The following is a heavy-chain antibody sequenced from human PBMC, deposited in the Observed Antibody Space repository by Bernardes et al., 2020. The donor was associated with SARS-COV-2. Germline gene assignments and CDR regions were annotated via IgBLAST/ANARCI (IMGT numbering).Heavy chain of an antibody. CDR2: VIGSGRT. V-gene: IGHV3-23*01. CDR1: GFTFSDYA. Sequence: GTMRQACSASGFTFSDYAMSWVRQAPGKGREWVSTVIGSGRTYYADSVKGRFTISRDNAKNTLYLQVNSLRAEDTAVYHCAKDSRPTNNWFDSWGQGTLVIVSS. J-gene: IGHJ5*01. D-gene: IGHD5-12*01. CDR3: AKDSRPTNNWFDS.